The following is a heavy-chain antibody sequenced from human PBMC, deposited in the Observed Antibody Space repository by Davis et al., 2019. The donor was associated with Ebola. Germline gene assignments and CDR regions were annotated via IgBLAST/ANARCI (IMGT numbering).Heavy chain of an antibody. CDR3: AKVWGGFGELLSYDAFDI. CDR2: ISYDGSNK. D-gene: IGHD3-10*01. CDR1: GFTFSSYG. Sequence: GESLKISCAASGFTFSSYGMHWVRQAPGKGLEWVAVISYDGSNKYYADSVKGRFTISRDNSKNTLYLQMNSLRAEDTAVYYCAKVWGGFGELLSYDAFDIWGQGTMVTVSS. J-gene: IGHJ3*02. V-gene: IGHV3-30*18.